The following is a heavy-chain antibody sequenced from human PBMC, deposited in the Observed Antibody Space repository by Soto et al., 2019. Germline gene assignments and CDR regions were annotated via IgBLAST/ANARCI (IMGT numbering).Heavy chain of an antibody. CDR3: AKTGPVTARIRFDS. Sequence: EVQLLESGGGFVQPGGSLRLSCAGSGFTFMAYTMAWFRQAPGKGLEWVSGIDGRDGTYYADSVKGRFNISRDSSRNTLFLQMNSLRADDTAVYYCAKTGPVTARIRFDSWCQGALVTVSS. V-gene: IGHV3-23*01. J-gene: IGHJ4*02. CDR1: GFTFMAYT. CDR2: IDGRDGT. D-gene: IGHD2-21*02.